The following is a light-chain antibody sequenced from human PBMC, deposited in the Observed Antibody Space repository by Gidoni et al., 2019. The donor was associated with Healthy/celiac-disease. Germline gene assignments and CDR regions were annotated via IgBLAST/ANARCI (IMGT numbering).Light chain of an antibody. Sequence: SYELTQPPSVSVSPGQTASITCSGDKLGDKYACWYQQKPGQSPVLVIHQDTKRPSGIPGRFSGSNSGNTATLTISGTQAMDEADYYCQAWSSSTVVFGGGTKLTVL. CDR3: QAWSSSTVV. CDR1: KLGDKY. J-gene: IGLJ2*01. V-gene: IGLV3-1*01. CDR2: QDT.